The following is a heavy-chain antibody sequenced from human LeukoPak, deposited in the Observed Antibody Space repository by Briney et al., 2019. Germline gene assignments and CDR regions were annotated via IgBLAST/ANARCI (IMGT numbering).Heavy chain of an antibody. CDR1: GFTFSSHG. V-gene: IGHV3-23*01. CDR3: AKDPDILTGYYFDY. CDR2: ISGSGGST. J-gene: IGHJ4*02. D-gene: IGHD3-9*01. Sequence: GRSLRLSCAASGFTFSSHGMSWVRQAPGKGLEWVSAISGSGGSTYYADSVKGRFTISRDNSKNTLYLQMNSLRAEDTAVYYCAKDPDILTGYYFDYWGQGTLVTVSS.